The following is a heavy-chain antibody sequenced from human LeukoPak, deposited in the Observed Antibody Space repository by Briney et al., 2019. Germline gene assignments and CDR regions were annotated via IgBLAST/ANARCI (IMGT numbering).Heavy chain of an antibody. Sequence: SVKVSCKASGGTFSSYAISWVRQAPGQGLEWMGAIIPIFGTANYAQKFQGRVTITADKSTSTAYMELSSLRSEDTAAYYCATDTAGVNYFDYWGQGTLVTVSS. J-gene: IGHJ4*02. V-gene: IGHV1-69*06. CDR3: ATDTAGVNYFDY. D-gene: IGHD5-18*01. CDR1: GGTFSSYA. CDR2: IIPIFGTA.